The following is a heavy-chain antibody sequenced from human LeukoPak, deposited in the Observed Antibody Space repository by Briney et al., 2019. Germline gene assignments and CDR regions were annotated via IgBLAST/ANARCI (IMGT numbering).Heavy chain of an antibody. V-gene: IGHV3-30*18. CDR3: AKDGGTGLGTFDY. CDR2: ISSDGGTK. D-gene: IGHD3/OR15-3a*01. CDR1: RFTFSNFA. J-gene: IGHJ4*02. Sequence: GGSLRLSCVASRFTFSNFAMQWVRQAPGRGLEWLAVISSDGGTKFYADSVKGRFTISRDNSKNSVYLQMSSLRVEDTAVYYCAKDGGTGLGTFDYWGQGTLVTVS.